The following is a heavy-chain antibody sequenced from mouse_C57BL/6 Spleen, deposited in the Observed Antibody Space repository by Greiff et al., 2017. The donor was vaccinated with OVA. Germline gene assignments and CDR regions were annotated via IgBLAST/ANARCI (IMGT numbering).Heavy chain of an antibody. J-gene: IGHJ2*01. CDR2: IDPSDSAT. V-gene: IGHV1-52*01. D-gene: IGHD1-1*01. Sequence: QVQLQQPGAELVRPGSSVKLSCKASGYTFTSYWMQWVKQRPIQGLEWIGNIDPSDSATHYNQKFKDKATLTVDKSSSTAYMQLSSLTSEDSAVYYCARAHYGSSYLDYWGQGTTLTVSS. CDR3: ARAHYGSSYLDY. CDR1: GYTFTSYW.